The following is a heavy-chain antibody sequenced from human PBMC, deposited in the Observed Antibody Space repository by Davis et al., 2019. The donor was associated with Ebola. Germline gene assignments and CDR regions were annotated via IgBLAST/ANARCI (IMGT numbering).Heavy chain of an antibody. CDR1: GSTFSDYY. Sequence: PGGSLRLSCAASGSTFSDYYMSWIRQAPGKGREWVSYISSSGNTIYYSDSVKGRFTISRDNAKNSLYLQMNSLRAEDTAVYYCARGLFWDIVVVPAANPWYFDYWGQGTLVTVSS. J-gene: IGHJ4*02. D-gene: IGHD2-2*01. CDR3: ARGLFWDIVVVPAANPWYFDY. V-gene: IGHV3-11*01. CDR2: ISSSGNTI.